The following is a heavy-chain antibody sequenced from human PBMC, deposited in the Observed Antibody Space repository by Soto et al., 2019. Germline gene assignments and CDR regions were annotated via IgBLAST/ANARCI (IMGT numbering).Heavy chain of an antibody. J-gene: IGHJ4*02. V-gene: IGHV4-30-4*01. CDR1: GGSFRSDDYF. Sequence: QVQLQESGPGLVKPSQTLSLSCFVSGGSFRSDDYFWSWIRQPPGKALEWMGYISHRGTAYYNPPLKSRLAMSIDTSKKQFSLRLRSVTAADTATYYCARGHYDVLTGFYVRYFDYWGRGTRVTVSS. CDR2: ISHRGTA. D-gene: IGHD3-9*01. CDR3: ARGHYDVLTGFYVRYFDY.